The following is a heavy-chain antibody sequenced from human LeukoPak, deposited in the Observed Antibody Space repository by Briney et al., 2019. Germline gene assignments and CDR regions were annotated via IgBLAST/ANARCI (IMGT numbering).Heavy chain of an antibody. D-gene: IGHD5-18*01. CDR1: GLSFTTYW. CDR3: ARGVDTARLTNFDY. Sequence: PGGSLRLSCAASGLSFTTYWMGWVRQAPGKGLEWVANIKQDGSEKYYVDSVKGRFTISRDNAKNSLYLQMNSLRAEDTAVYYCARGVDTARLTNFDYWGQGTLVTVSS. J-gene: IGHJ4*02. CDR2: IKQDGSEK. V-gene: IGHV3-7*04.